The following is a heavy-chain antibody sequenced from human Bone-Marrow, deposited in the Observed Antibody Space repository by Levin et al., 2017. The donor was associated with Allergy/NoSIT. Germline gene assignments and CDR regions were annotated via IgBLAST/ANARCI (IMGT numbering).Heavy chain of an antibody. J-gene: IGHJ4*02. CDR2: IYNSGIT. D-gene: IGHD6-19*01. CDR1: GGSIRGYY. Sequence: SQTLSLTCSVSGGSIRGYYWSWIRQPPGKGLEWIGYIYNSGITNYNPSLKSRVTISADTSISLKLSSVTAADTAVDYCARSPHPAVAGTRVIDSWGQGTLVTVSA. V-gene: IGHV4-59*08. CDR3: ARSPHPAVAGTRVIDS.